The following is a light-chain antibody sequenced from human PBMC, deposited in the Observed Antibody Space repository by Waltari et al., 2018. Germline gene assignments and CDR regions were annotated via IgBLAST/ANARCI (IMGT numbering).Light chain of an antibody. J-gene: IGLJ2*01. CDR2: DVN. V-gene: IGLV2-14*03. CDR3: SSYTSRNTLL. CDR1: SSDVGGYDY. Sequence: QSALTQPASVSGSPGQSITISCTGTSSDVGGYDYVSWYQQHPNKAPRLLIYDVNNRASGVSDRFSGSKSGNTASLTISGLQAEDESDYYCSSYTSRNTLLFGGGTKVTAL.